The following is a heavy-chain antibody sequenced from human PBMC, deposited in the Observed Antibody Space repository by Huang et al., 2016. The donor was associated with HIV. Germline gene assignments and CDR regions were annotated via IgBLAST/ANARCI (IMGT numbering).Heavy chain of an antibody. V-gene: IGHV1-69*13. J-gene: IGHJ6*03. Sequence: QVNLVQSGAEVRKPGSSVKVSCKASGGTFKKYAIRWGRQAPGQGLEWMGASNTLYGSAEYAEKCQDRVTLTADGSTNTAYLEMDRLTSEDTDVYYCAKVAAGQPFHFYYDMDAWGDGTTVIVSS. D-gene: IGHD3-3*02. CDR2: SNTLYGSA. CDR1: GGTFKKYA. CDR3: AKVAAGQPFHFYYDMDA.